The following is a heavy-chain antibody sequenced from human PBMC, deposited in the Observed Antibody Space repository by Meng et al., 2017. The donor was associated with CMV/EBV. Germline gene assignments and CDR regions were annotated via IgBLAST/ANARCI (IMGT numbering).Heavy chain of an antibody. V-gene: IGHV1-46*01. J-gene: IGHJ5*02. Sequence: HRVECGCWVNKRGAALRVSRKASGYTFTIYYMPWVRQAPGQGLEWMGIINPSGGSTSYAQKFQGRVTMTRDTSTSTVYMELSSLRSEDTAVYYCAREEGIAARSDWFDPWGQGTLVTVSS. CDR1: GYTFTIYY. CDR3: AREEGIAARSDWFDP. D-gene: IGHD6-6*01. CDR2: INPSGGST.